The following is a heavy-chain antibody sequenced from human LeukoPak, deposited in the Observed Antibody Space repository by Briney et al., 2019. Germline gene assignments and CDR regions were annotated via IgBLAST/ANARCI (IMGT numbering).Heavy chain of an antibody. Sequence: PGGSLRLSCAASGFTFSRYAMSWVRQAPGKGLEWVSAISGSGGSTYYADSVKGRFTISRDNSKNTLYLQMNCLRAEDTAVYYCAKDRYYYDSSGYQAHFDYWGQGTLVTVSS. D-gene: IGHD3-22*01. CDR3: AKDRYYYDSSGYQAHFDY. CDR1: GFTFSRYA. J-gene: IGHJ4*02. CDR2: ISGSGGST. V-gene: IGHV3-23*01.